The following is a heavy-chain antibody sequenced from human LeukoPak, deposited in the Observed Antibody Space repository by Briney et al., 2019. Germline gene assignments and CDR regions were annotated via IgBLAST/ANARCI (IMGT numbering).Heavy chain of an antibody. D-gene: IGHD5-18*01. Sequence: GGSLRLSCAASGFTFSGSAMPWVRQASGKGLEWVGRIRSKANSYATAYAASVKGRFTISRDDSKNTAYLQMNSLKTEDTAVYYCTRSGYSYGDYYFDYWGQGTLVTVSS. CDR1: GFTFSGSA. CDR2: IRSKANSYAT. V-gene: IGHV3-73*01. CDR3: TRSGYSYGDYYFDY. J-gene: IGHJ4*02.